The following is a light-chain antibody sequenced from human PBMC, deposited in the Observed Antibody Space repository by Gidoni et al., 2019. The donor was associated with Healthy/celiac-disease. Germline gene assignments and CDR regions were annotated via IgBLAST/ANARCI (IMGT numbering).Light chain of an antibody. CDR1: QSVSSSY. J-gene: IGKJ1*01. CDR3: QQYGSSQT. V-gene: IGKV3-20*01. Sequence: EIVLTQSPGTLSLSPGERATLSCRASQSVSSSYLAWYQQKPGQAPRLLIYGASSRATGIPDRFSGSGSGTDFTLTISRLEPEDFAVYYCQQYGSSQTFXQXTKVXI. CDR2: GAS.